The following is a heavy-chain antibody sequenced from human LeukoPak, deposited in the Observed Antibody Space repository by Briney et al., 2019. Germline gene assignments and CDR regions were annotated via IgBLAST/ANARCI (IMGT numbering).Heavy chain of an antibody. D-gene: IGHD2-2*01. CDR2: ISAYNGNT. CDR1: GYTFTSYG. V-gene: IGHV1-18*01. CDR3: AMPFTYYYYGMDV. J-gene: IGHJ6*02. Sequence: ASVKVSCKASGYTFTSYGISWVRQAPGQGLEWMGWISAYNGNTNYAQKLQGRVTMTTDTSTSTAYMELRSLRSDDAAVYYCAMPFTYYYYGMDVWGQGTTVTVSS.